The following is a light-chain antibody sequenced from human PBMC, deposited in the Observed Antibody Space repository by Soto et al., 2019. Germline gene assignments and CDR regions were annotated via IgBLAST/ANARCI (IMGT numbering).Light chain of an antibody. V-gene: IGLV1-40*01. CDR3: QSYDSSLSGYWV. Sequence: QSVLTQPPSVSGAPGQRVTISCTGSSSNIGAGYDVYWYQQLPGTAPKLLIYGNSNRPSGVPDRFSGSKSDTSASLAITGLQAEDEADYYCQSYDSSLSGYWVFGGGTQLTVL. CDR2: GNS. CDR1: SSNIGAGYD. J-gene: IGLJ3*02.